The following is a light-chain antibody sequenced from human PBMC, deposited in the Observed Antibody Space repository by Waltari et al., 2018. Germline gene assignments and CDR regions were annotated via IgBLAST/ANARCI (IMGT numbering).Light chain of an antibody. J-gene: IGLJ2*01. CDR1: SFNIGNNA. CDR3: AAWDDSLSGVV. V-gene: IGLV1-36*01. CDR2: YDD. Sequence: QSVLTQPPSVSEAPRQRVTISCSGSSFNIGNNAVNWYQQLPGKAPKLLIYYDDLLPSGVSDRFSGSKSGTSASLAISRLQSEDEADYYCAAWDDSLSGVVFGGGTKLTVL.